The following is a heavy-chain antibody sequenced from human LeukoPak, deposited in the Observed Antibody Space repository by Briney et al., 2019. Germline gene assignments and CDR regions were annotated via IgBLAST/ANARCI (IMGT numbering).Heavy chain of an antibody. J-gene: IGHJ4*02. CDR3: AGGGYSSSWYPY. CDR1: GFTFSSYG. Sequence: GGSLRLSCAASGFTFSSYGMHWVRQAPGRGLEWVAVIWYDGSNKYYADSVKGRFTISRDNSKNTLYLQMNSLRAEDTAVYYCAGGGYSSSWYPYWGQGTLVTVSS. V-gene: IGHV3-33*01. D-gene: IGHD6-13*01. CDR2: IWYDGSNK.